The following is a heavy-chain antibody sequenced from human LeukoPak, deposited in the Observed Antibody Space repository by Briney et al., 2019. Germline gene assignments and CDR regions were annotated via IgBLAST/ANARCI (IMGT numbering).Heavy chain of an antibody. CDR3: ARDVLRYFDWLLGWFDP. J-gene: IGHJ5*02. Sequence: SETLSLTCTVSGGSISSSSYYWGWIRQPPGKGLEWIGSIYYSGSTNYNPSLKSRVTISVDTSKNQFSLKLSSVTAADTAVYYCARDVLRYFDWLLGWFDPWGQGTLVTVSS. D-gene: IGHD3-9*01. CDR1: GGSISSSSYY. CDR2: IYYSGST. V-gene: IGHV4-39*07.